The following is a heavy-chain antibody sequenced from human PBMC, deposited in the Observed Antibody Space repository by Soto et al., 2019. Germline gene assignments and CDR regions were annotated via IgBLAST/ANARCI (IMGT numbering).Heavy chain of an antibody. CDR3: ARRGGDILVVPAAIAWFDP. Sequence: EVQLVESGGGLVQPGGSLRLSCAASGFTFSSYSMNWVRQAPGKGLEWVSYISSSSSTIYYADSVKGRFTISRDNAKNSRSLQMNSLRAEDTAVYYCARRGGDILVVPAAIAWFDPWGQGTLVTVSS. J-gene: IGHJ5*02. V-gene: IGHV3-48*01. CDR1: GFTFSSYS. D-gene: IGHD2-2*01. CDR2: ISSSSSTI.